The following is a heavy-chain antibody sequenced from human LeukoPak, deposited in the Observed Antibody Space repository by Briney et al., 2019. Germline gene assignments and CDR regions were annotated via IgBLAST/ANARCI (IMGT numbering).Heavy chain of an antibody. CDR2: ISGSGGST. V-gene: IGHV3-23*01. D-gene: IGHD4-17*01. Sequence: QSGGSLRLSCAASGFTFSSYAMSWVRQAPGKGLEWVSAISGSGGSTYYADSAKGRFTISRDNSKNTLYLQMNSLRAEDTAVYYCAKENVYGDKGYYFDYWGQGTLVTVSS. CDR1: GFTFSSYA. CDR3: AKENVYGDKGYYFDY. J-gene: IGHJ4*02.